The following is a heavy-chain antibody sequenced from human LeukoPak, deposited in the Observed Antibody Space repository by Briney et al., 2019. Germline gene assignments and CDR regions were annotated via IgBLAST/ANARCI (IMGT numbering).Heavy chain of an antibody. J-gene: IGHJ5*02. D-gene: IGHD2-2*01. CDR2: INARGDT. V-gene: IGHV4-34*01. CDR1: GWSFNDYY. Sequence: SETLSLTCAVYGWSFNDYYWNWIRHPPGKGLEWIGEINARGDTNYNPSLKSRVTISVDTSKKQFSLRLTSMIAADTALYYCARGQVPAARGYNWFDPWGQGTLVTVSS. CDR3: ARGQVPAARGYNWFDP.